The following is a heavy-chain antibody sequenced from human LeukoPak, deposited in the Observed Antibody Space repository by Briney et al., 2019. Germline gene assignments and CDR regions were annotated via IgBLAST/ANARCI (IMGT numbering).Heavy chain of an antibody. CDR2: ISYDGSNK. Sequence: QPGGSLRLSCAASGFTFSSYAMHWVRQAPGKGLEWVAVISYDGSNKYYADSVKGRFTISRDNSKKALYLQMNTLRAEDTAVYYCAKEGAGWLVLRYFVYWGQGTLVTVSS. CDR3: AKEGAGWLVLRYFVY. J-gene: IGHJ4*02. V-gene: IGHV3-30*04. D-gene: IGHD6-19*01. CDR1: GFTFSSYA.